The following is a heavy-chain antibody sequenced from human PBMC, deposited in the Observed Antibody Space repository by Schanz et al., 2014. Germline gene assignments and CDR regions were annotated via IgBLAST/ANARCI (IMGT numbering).Heavy chain of an antibody. D-gene: IGHD3-10*01. CDR3: ARGPDYGSGSYSSY. CDR1: RFTFSSYS. J-gene: IGHJ4*02. V-gene: IGHV3-21*01. CDR2: ITASGDYM. Sequence: EVQLVESGGGLVKPRGSLRLSCEASRFTFSSYSFNWVRQAPGKGLEWVSSITASGDYMHYADSVKGRFTISRDNARNSLYLQMNNLRVEDTAVYYCARGPDYGSGSYSSYWGQGTLVTVSS.